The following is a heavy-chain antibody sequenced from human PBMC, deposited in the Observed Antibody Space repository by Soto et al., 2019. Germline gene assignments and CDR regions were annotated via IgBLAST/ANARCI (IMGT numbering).Heavy chain of an antibody. V-gene: IGHV3-21*01. D-gene: IGHD3-10*01. CDR2: ISSGSSYI. CDR1: GFTFSTYT. J-gene: IGHJ5*01. Sequence: GGSLRLSCAASGFTFSTYTMKWVRQAPGKGLEWISSISSGSSYIYYAGSVKGRFTISRDNAKNSLFLQMSSLRADDTAVYYCARDILSGGAYPDSWGQGTKVTVSS. CDR3: ARDILSGGAYPDS.